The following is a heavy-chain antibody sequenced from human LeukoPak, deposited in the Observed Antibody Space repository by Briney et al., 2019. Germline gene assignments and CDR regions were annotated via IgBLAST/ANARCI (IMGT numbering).Heavy chain of an antibody. J-gene: IGHJ6*03. Sequence: GGSLRLSCAASGFTVSSNYMSWVRQAPGKGLEWVSVIYSGGSTYYADSVKGRFTISRDNSKNTLYLQMNSLRAEDTAVYYCARGHGDSLFNYYYYMDVWGKGTTVTVSS. CDR1: GFTVSSNY. CDR3: ARGHGDSLFNYYYYMDV. D-gene: IGHD4-17*01. CDR2: IYSGGST. V-gene: IGHV3-53*01.